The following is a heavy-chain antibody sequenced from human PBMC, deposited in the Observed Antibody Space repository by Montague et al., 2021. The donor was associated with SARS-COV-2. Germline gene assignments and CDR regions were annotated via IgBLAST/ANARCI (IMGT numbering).Heavy chain of an antibody. CDR3: ARDQGVYCSGGSCYNFDY. CDR1: GGSISTYYY. V-gene: IGHV4-39*02. CDR2: IYYGGST. Sequence: SETLSLTCTVSGGSISTYYYWGWIRQPPGKGLEWIGSIYYGGSTYYSPXXKSRVTISVDTSMNHFSLKLSSVTAADTAVYYCARDQGVYCSGGSCYNFDYWGQGTLVTVSS. D-gene: IGHD2-15*01. J-gene: IGHJ4*02.